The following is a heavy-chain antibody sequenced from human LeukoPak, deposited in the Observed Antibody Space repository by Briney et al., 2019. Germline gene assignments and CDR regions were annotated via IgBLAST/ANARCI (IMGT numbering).Heavy chain of an antibody. CDR3: ARDLNSGSSEHYFDY. J-gene: IGHJ4*02. Sequence: PGGSLRLSCAASGFTFSNYNMNWVRQAPGKGLEWVSSISGSTSSLYYADSLKGRFTISRDNAKNSLYLQMDSLRAEDTAVYYCARDLNSGSSEHYFDYWGQGTLVTVSS. CDR1: GFTFSNYN. V-gene: IGHV3-21*01. CDR2: ISGSTSSL. D-gene: IGHD1-26*01.